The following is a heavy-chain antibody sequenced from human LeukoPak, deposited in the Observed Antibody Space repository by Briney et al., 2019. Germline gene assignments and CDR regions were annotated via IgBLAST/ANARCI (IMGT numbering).Heavy chain of an antibody. CDR2: IRSKAYGCTT. V-gene: IGHV3-49*04. J-gene: IGHJ6*03. Sequence: PGGSLRLSCTASGFTFGDYAMSWVRQAPGKGLEWVGFIRSKAYGCTTEYAASVKGRFTISRDDSKSIAYLQMNSLKTEDTAVYYCTRGSLRYSSSWSPYYYYYYMDVWGKGTTVTVSS. CDR3: TRGSLRYSSSWSPYYYYYYMDV. CDR1: GFTFGDYA. D-gene: IGHD6-13*01.